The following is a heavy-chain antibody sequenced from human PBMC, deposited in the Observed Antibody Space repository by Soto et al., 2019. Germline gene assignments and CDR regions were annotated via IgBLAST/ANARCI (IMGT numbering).Heavy chain of an antibody. CDR2: MHNSGGT. CDR3: ARVDQWLGTYYFDY. Sequence: SETLSLTCAVSGRSITPYYWTWIRQPPGKGLEWIAFMHNSGGTSYNPSLKSRVTISLDTSKNQFSLKLTSVTAADTAVYYCARVDQWLGTYYFDYWGRATLVTVSS. D-gene: IGHD6-19*01. CDR1: GRSITPYY. V-gene: IGHV4-59*01. J-gene: IGHJ4*02.